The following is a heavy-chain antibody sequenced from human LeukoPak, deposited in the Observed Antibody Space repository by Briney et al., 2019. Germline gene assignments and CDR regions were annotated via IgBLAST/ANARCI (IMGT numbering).Heavy chain of an antibody. Sequence: PSETLSLTCSVSGGSISSGDYFWGWIRQPPGKGLEWIASIFYGAGTFYTSSLKNGNTYYNPSLKSRVTISVDTSKNQFSLKLSSVTAADTAVYYCARGRPYSSSWPYYYYYYMDVWGKGTTVTVSS. V-gene: IGHV4-39*07. CDR2: IFYGAGTFYTSSLKNGNT. CDR3: ARGRPYSSSWPYYYYYYMDV. CDR1: GGSISSGDYF. D-gene: IGHD6-13*01. J-gene: IGHJ6*03.